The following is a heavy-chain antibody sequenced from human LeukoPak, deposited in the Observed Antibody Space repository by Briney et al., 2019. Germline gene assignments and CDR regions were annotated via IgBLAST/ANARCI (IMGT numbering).Heavy chain of an antibody. Sequence: PGGSLRLSCAASGFTFSSCGMYWVRQAPGKGLEWVAKIKPDGSEKDHVDSVKGRFTISRDNAKNSLYLQLNSLRAEDTAVYYCARSRFYFDYWGQGTLVTVSS. CDR3: ARSRFYFDY. CDR2: IKPDGSEK. V-gene: IGHV3-7*01. CDR1: GFTFSSCG. J-gene: IGHJ4*02.